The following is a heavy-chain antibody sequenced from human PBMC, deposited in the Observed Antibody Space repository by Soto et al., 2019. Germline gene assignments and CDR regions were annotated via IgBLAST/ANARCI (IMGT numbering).Heavy chain of an antibody. J-gene: IGHJ4*02. D-gene: IGHD6-13*01. CDR2: ISGSGGST. Sequence: GGSLRLSCAASGFTFSSYAMSWVRQAPGKGLEWVSAISGSGGSTYYADSVKGRFTISRDNSKNTLYLQMNSLRAEDTAVYYCAKDLEQQLVLSFYYFDYWGQGTLVTVSS. CDR3: AKDLEQQLVLSFYYFDY. CDR1: GFTFSSYA. V-gene: IGHV3-23*01.